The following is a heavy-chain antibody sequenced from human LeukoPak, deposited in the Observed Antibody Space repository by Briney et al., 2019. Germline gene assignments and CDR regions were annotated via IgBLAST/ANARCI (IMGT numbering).Heavy chain of an antibody. CDR1: GFTFSAYW. Sequence: GGSLRLSCAASGFTFSAYWMSWVRQAPGKGPEWVANTKQDGSERNYVGSVKGRFTISRDNAKSSLYLQMNSLRAEDTAVYYCATMMRGSYHFDNWGQGTLVTVSS. D-gene: IGHD1-26*01. V-gene: IGHV3-7*01. CDR2: TKQDGSER. CDR3: ATMMRGSYHFDN. J-gene: IGHJ4*02.